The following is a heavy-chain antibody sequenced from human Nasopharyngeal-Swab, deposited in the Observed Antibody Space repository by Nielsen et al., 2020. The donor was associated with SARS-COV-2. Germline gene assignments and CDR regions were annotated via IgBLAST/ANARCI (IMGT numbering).Heavy chain of an antibody. D-gene: IGHD3-9*01. V-gene: IGHV3-30*18. J-gene: IGHJ6*02. CDR2: ISYDGSNK. Sequence: GESLKISCAASGFTFSSYGMHWVRQAPGKGLERVAVISYDGSNKCYADSVKGRFTISRDNSKNTLYLQMNSLRAEDTAVYYCAKEAGYYDILTGYYLSLGYGMDVWGQGTTVTVSS. CDR3: AKEAGYYDILTGYYLSLGYGMDV. CDR1: GFTFSSYG.